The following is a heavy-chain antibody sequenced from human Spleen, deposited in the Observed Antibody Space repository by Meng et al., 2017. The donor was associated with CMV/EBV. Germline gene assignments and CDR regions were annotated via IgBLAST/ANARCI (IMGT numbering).Heavy chain of an antibody. CDR3: AREPPVEPHAFDI. CDR1: GFMFNNYG. CDR2: IYSGGNT. V-gene: IGHV3-NL1*01. J-gene: IGHJ3*02. D-gene: IGHD1-26*01. Sequence: GESLKISCTASGFMFNNYGMHWVRQAPGKGLEWVSVIYSGGNTYYADSVQGRFTFSRDNSKNTLYLQMNSLRAEDTAVYYCAREPPVEPHAFDIWGQGTMVTVSS.